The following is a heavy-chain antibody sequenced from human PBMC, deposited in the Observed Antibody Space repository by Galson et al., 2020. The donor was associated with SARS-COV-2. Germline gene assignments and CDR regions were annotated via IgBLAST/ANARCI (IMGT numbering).Heavy chain of an antibody. V-gene: IGHV3-30*02. Sequence: GWSLRLSCAASGLTFSNYGMHWVRQAPGKGLEWVTFIRLDGNNKYYADSVKGRFTGSRDNSKNTLYLQMNSLRAEDTAVYYCATDRSPDHCSSTNCYIGYWGQGTLVTVSS. CDR2: IRLDGNNK. CDR3: ATDRSPDHCSSTNCYIGY. D-gene: IGHD2-2*02. J-gene: IGHJ4*02. CDR1: GLTFSNYG.